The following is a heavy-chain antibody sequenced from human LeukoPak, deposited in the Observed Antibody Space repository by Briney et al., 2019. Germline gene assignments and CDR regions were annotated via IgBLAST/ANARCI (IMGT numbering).Heavy chain of an antibody. CDR3: AREWYCSSTSCYDYYYYYMDV. CDR1: GGSISSGDYY. CDR2: IYYSGST. D-gene: IGHD2-2*01. Sequence: SQTLSLTCTVSGGSISSGDYYWSWIRQPPGKGLEWIEYIYYSGSTYYNPSLKSRVTISVDTSKNQFSLKLSSVTAADTAVYYCAREWYCSSTSCYDYYYYYMDVWGKGTTVTVSS. V-gene: IGHV4-30-4*08. J-gene: IGHJ6*03.